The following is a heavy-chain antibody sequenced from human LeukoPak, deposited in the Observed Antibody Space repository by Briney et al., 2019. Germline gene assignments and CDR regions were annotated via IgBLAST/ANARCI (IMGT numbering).Heavy chain of an antibody. CDR1: GFTFSTYG. J-gene: IGHJ4*02. V-gene: IGHV3-30*02. D-gene: IGHD5-24*01. CDR2: MSYDGTNK. CDR3: AKDLEITTIGGFVDH. Sequence: GGSLRLSCGACGFTFSTYGMHWVRQAPGKGLEWVAFMSYDGTNKNYGDSVKGRFTISRDNSKNTLYLQMNSLRAEDTAVYHCAKDLEITTIGGFVDHWGQGTLVSVSS.